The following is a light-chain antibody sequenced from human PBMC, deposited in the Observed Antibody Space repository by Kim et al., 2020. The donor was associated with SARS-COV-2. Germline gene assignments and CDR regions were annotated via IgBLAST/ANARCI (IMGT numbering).Light chain of an antibody. CDR3: SSFTSSSTWV. J-gene: IGLJ3*02. Sequence: QSALTQPASVSGSPGQSITISCTGTSRDVGGYKYVSWYQQHPGKAPKLMIYDVTNRPSGVSNRFSGSKSGNTASLTISGLQTEDEAHYYCSSFTSSSTWVFGGGTQLTVL. CDR1: SRDVGGYKY. CDR2: DVT. V-gene: IGLV2-14*03.